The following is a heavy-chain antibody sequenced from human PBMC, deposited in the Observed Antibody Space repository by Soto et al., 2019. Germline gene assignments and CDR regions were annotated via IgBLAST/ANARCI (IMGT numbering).Heavy chain of an antibody. D-gene: IGHD3-22*01. Sequence: SETLSLTCTVSGGSISSGDYYWSWIRQPPGKGLEWIGYIYYSGSTYYNPSLKSRVTISVDRSKNQFSLRLSSVTAADTAVYYCARGGVDYYDSSGYYFSPYYFDYWGQGTLVTVSS. CDR3: ARGGVDYYDSSGYYFSPYYFDY. CDR2: IYYSGST. J-gene: IGHJ4*02. CDR1: GGSISSGDYY. V-gene: IGHV4-30-4*01.